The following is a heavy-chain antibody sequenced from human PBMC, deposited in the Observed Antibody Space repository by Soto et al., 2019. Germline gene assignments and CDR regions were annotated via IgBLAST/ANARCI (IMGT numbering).Heavy chain of an antibody. D-gene: IGHD2-21*01. V-gene: IGHV1-69*02. Sequence: QVQLVQSGAEVKKPGSSVKVSCKASGGTFSSYTISWVRQAPGQGLEWMGRIIPILGIANYAQKFQGRVTITAEKSTSTAYMELSSLRSEDTAVYYCASDSSITGGFDYWGQGTLVTVS. CDR3: ASDSSITGGFDY. J-gene: IGHJ4*02. CDR2: IIPILGIA. CDR1: GGTFSSYT.